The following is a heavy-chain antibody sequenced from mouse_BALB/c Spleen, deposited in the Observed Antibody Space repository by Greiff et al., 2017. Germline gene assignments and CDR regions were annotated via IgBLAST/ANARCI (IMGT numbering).Heavy chain of an antibody. CDR2: INPSNGGT. D-gene: IGHD2-3*01. CDR3: TIPLYDGYYYLFAY. J-gene: IGHJ3*01. CDR1: VYTFTSYY. V-gene: IGHV1S81*02. Sequence: QVQLKESGAELVKPGASVKLSCKASVYTFTSYYMYWVKQRPGQGLEWIGEINPSNGGTNFNEKFKSKATLTVDKSSSTAYMQLSSLTSEDSAVYYCTIPLYDGYYYLFAYWGQGTLVTVSA.